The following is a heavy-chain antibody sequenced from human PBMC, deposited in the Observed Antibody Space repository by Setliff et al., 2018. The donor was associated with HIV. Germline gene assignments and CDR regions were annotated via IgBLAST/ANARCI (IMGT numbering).Heavy chain of an antibody. CDR1: GFNFSMYS. CDR3: ARGGLGYFYYYYMDV. D-gene: IGHD7-27*01. CDR2: ISSSSSTI. J-gene: IGHJ6*03. V-gene: IGHV3-48*01. Sequence: GSLRLSCAASGFNFSMYSMNWVRQAPGKGLEWVSYISSSSSTIYYADSVKGRFTISRDNAKNSLDLQMNSLRAEDTAVYYCARGGLGYFYYYYMDVWGKGTTVTVSS.